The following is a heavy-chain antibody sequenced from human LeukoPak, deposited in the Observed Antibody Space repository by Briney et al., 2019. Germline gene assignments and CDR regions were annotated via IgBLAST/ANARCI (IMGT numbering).Heavy chain of an antibody. CDR3: SRDAWQWLGQTVYYYMDV. CDR1: GFTFSSHW. D-gene: IGHD6-19*01. CDR2: IDSDGSIT. V-gene: IGHV3-74*01. Sequence: PGGSLRLSCSASGFTFSSHWMHWVRQAPGKGLVWVSRIDSDGSITSYADSVKGRFTISRDNAKNTLYLQMNSLRAEDTAVYYCSRDAWQWLGQTVYYYMDVWGKGTTVTISS. J-gene: IGHJ6*03.